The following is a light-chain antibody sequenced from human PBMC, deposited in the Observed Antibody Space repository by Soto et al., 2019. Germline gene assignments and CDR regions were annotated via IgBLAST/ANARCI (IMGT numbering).Light chain of an antibody. CDR3: QNYNSVPLT. J-gene: IGKJ4*01. Sequence: DIQMTQSPSSLSASLVDRVTIPCRGSQDISNYLAWYQQKPGKAPKFLIYAASALQPGVPSRFSGSGSGTDFTLTISSLQPEDVATYYCQNYNSVPLTFGGGTKVDI. CDR2: AAS. V-gene: IGKV1-27*01. CDR1: QDISNY.